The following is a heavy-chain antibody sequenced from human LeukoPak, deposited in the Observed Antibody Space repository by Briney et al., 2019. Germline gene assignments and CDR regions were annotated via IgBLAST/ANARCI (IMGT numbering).Heavy chain of an antibody. Sequence: ASVKVSCKASGGTFSSLTINWVRQAPGQGLEWMGGSIPIFGRANYAQKFQGRVTITADDSTSTAYMELSSLRSEDTAVYYCADLVYCSSSSCYEPFNQTWGQGTLVTVSP. CDR2: SIPIFGRA. CDR1: GGTFSSLT. V-gene: IGHV1-69*01. D-gene: IGHD2-2*01. J-gene: IGHJ4*02. CDR3: ADLVYCSSSSCYEPFNQT.